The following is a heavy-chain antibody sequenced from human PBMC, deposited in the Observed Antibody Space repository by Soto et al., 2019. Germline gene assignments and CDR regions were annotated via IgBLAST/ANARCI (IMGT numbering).Heavy chain of an antibody. Sequence: GGSLRLSCAASGFSFSSFAMNWVRQAPGKGLEWVSIISGSADSTFYADSVKGRFTISRDNSKNTLYLQMNSLRAEDTAVYYCAKDRGYCSGGSCYSGWFDPWGQGTLVTVSS. CDR2: ISGSADST. D-gene: IGHD2-15*01. CDR1: GFSFSSFA. CDR3: AKDRGYCSGGSCYSGWFDP. J-gene: IGHJ5*02. V-gene: IGHV3-23*01.